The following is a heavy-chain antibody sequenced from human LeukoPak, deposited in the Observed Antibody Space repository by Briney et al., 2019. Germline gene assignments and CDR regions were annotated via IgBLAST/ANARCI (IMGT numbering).Heavy chain of an antibody. J-gene: IGHJ4*02. CDR2: VYYSGTT. CDR1: GGSVSSSSSY. V-gene: IGHV4-39*02. CDR3: ARGRYDFWSGYYSVFVPPLN. Sequence: PSETLSLTCTVSGGSVSSSSSYWAWIRQPPGRGLEWIGSVYYSGTTYYNTSLESRVTISEDTSRNRFSLKLSSVTAADTAVYYCARGRYDFWSGYYSVFVPPLNWGQGTLVTVSS. D-gene: IGHD3-3*01.